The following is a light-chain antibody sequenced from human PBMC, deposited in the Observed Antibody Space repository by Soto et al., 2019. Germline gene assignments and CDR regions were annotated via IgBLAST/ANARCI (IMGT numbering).Light chain of an antibody. CDR2: DAS. CDR1: QSVSSN. CDR3: QQYNNWPPIT. J-gene: IGKJ5*01. Sequence: EIVLTRSPGTLSLSPGERATLSCRASQSVSSNLAWYQQKPGQAPRLLIYDASSRATGLPARFSGSGSGTEFTLTISSRQSEDVAVYYCQQYNNWPPITFGQGARLEI. V-gene: IGKV3-15*01.